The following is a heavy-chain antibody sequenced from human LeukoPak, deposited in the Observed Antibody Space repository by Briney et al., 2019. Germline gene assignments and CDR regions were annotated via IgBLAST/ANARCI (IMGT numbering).Heavy chain of an antibody. J-gene: IGHJ4*02. CDR2: ITTSGGST. CDR1: GFTFSSYA. D-gene: IGHD3-9*01. CDR3: AKGGRETGY. Sequence: PGGSLRLSCAASGFTFSSYAMTWVRQAPGKGLECVSVITTSGGSTYYADSVKGRFTISRDNSKNTLYLQMNSLSAEDTAVYYCAKGGRETGYWGQGTLVTVSS. V-gene: IGHV3-23*01.